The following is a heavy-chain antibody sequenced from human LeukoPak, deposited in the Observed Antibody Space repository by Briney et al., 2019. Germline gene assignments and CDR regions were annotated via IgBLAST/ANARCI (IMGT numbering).Heavy chain of an antibody. CDR3: ARDRSSSGWYYFDY. CDR2: LYYSGST. J-gene: IGHJ4*02. D-gene: IGHD6-19*01. CDR1: GGSISSYY. V-gene: IGHV4-59*01. Sequence: SETLSLTCTVSGGSISSYYWSWIRQPPGKGLEWIGYLYYSGSTKYNPSLKSRVTISVDTSKNQFSLKLSSVTAADTAVYYCARDRSSSGWYYFDYWGQGTLVTVSS.